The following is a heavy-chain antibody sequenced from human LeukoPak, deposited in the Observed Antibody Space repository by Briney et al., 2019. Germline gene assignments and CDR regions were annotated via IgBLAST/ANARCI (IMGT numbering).Heavy chain of an antibody. V-gene: IGHV3-23*01. CDR2: ISDTSGST. J-gene: IGHJ4*02. CDR1: GFTFSGYA. D-gene: IGHD3-10*01. CDR3: AREGYYGSGSPPSLYFDY. Sequence: GGSLRLSCAASGFTFSGYAMSWVRLAPGKGLEWVSTISDTSGSTHYADSVKGRFTISRDNSRSTLYLQMNSLRPEDTAIYYCAREGYYGSGSPPSLYFDYWGQGTLVTVSS.